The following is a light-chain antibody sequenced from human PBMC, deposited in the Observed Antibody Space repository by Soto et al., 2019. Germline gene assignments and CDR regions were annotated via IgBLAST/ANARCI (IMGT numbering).Light chain of an antibody. Sequence: DIQMTQSPSSLSESVVDRVTITFQASQDIREFLNWYQQKPGKDPKLLINGASNLETGGPSRFSGSGSGTEFTLTISSLQPEDFATYYCIQHNSYTSFGQGQRRAIK. J-gene: IGKJ5*01. CDR2: GAS. CDR1: QDIREF. CDR3: IQHNSYTS. V-gene: IGKV1-33*01.